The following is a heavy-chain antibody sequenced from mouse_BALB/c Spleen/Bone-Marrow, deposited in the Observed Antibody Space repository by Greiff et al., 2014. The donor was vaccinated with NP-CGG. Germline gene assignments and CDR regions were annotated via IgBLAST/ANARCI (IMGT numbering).Heavy chain of an antibody. CDR3: ARASVVPYYFDF. J-gene: IGHJ2*01. CDR2: ILPGSGTA. D-gene: IGHD1-1*01. V-gene: IGHV1-9*01. Sequence: VQLQQSGAELMKPGASVKISCKATVYTFSNYWIDWVKQRPGHGLEWIGEILPGSGTANYNEKFKGKATFTADTSSNTAYMQLSSLTSEDSALYYCARASVVPYYFDFLGQGTTLTVSS. CDR1: VYTFSNYW.